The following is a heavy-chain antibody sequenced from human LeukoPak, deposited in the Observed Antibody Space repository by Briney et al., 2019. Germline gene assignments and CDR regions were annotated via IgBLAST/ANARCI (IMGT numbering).Heavy chain of an antibody. J-gene: IGHJ4*02. V-gene: IGHV4-59*01. CDR1: GGSISSYY. Sequence: SETLSLTCTVSGGSISSYYWSWIWQPPGKGLEWIGYIYYSGSTNYNPSLKSRVTISVDTSKNQFSLKLSSVTAADTAVYYCARESRYDYVWGSYRYLDYWGQGTLVTVSS. D-gene: IGHD3-16*02. CDR2: IYYSGST. CDR3: ARESRYDYVWGSYRYLDY.